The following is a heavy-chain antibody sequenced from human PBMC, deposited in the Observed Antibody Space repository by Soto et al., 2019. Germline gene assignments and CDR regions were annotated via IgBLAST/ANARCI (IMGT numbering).Heavy chain of an antibody. Sequence: KASETLSLTCTVSGGSISNYYWSWIRQPPGKGLEWIGYISDTGSTNYNPSLKSRVTISVDTSNNQFSLKLNSVTAADTAVYFCARDGGPGIAVAGYYFYDGMDVWGQGTTVTVSS. CDR1: GGSISNYY. D-gene: IGHD6-19*01. CDR2: ISDTGST. CDR3: ARDGGPGIAVAGYYFYDGMDV. J-gene: IGHJ6*02. V-gene: IGHV4-59*01.